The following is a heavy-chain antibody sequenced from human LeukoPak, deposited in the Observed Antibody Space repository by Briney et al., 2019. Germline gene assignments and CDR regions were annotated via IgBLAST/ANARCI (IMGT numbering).Heavy chain of an antibody. J-gene: IGHJ4*02. CDR3: ARFTGVFDY. D-gene: IGHD4-23*01. V-gene: IGHV4-34*01. Sequence: SETLSLTCAVYGGSFSGYYWSWIRQPPGKGLEWIGEINHSGSTNYNPSLKSRVTISVDTSKNQFSLKLSSVTAADTAVYYCARFTGVFDYWGQGTLVTVSS. CDR2: INHSGST. CDR1: GGSFSGYY.